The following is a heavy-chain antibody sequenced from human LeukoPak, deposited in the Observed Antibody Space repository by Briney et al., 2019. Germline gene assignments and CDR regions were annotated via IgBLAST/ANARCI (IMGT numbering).Heavy chain of an antibody. CDR1: GYTFTSYA. Sequence: GASVRVSCKASGYTFTSYAMNWVRQAPGQGLEWMGWINTSTGNPTYAQGFTGRFVFSLDTSVSTAYLQISSLKAEETAVYYCARVVTMVRGVTGFRYWGQGTLVTVSS. V-gene: IGHV7-4-1*02. CDR2: INTSTGNP. CDR3: ARVVTMVRGVTGFRY. J-gene: IGHJ4*02. D-gene: IGHD3-10*01.